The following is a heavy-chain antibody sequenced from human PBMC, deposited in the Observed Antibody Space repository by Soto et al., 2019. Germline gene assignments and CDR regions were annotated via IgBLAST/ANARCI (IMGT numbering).Heavy chain of an antibody. J-gene: IGHJ5*02. D-gene: IGHD4-17*01. V-gene: IGHV4-39*01. CDR1: GGDISSSSYY. CDR2: IYYTGST. Sequence: QLQLQESGPGLVKPSETLSLTCTVSGGDISSSSYYWGWIRQPPGKGLEWIGSIYYTGSTDYNPSLRSRVTIFVDTSKNHFSLKLSSVTAADTAVYYCERTYGDFVNWFDPWGQGTLVTLSS. CDR3: ERTYGDFVNWFDP.